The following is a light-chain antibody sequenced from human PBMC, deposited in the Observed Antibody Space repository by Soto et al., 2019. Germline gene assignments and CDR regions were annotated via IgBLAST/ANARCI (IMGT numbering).Light chain of an antibody. J-gene: IGKJ1*01. CDR3: HHYGSSRT. V-gene: IGKV3-20*01. Sequence: EIVLTQSPGTLSLSPGERATLSCRASQSVSSSDLAWYQQKPGQAPRLLIYGASSRATGIPDRFSGSGSRIDFTLTISRLEPEDLAVYYCHHYGSSRTFGQGTKVEIK. CDR1: QSVSSSD. CDR2: GAS.